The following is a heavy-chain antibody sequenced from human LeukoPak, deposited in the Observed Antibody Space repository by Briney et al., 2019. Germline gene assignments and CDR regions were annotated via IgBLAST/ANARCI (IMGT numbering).Heavy chain of an antibody. D-gene: IGHD5-12*01. J-gene: IGHJ6*04. V-gene: IGHV3-21*01. CDR2: ISSSSSYI. Sequence: GGSLRLSCAASGFTFSSYSMNWVRQAPGKGLEWVSSISSSSSYIYYADSVKGRFTISRDNAKNSLYLQMNSLRAEDTAVYYCARDNAYDYYYYGMDVWGKGTTVTVSS. CDR3: ARDNAYDYYYYGMDV. CDR1: GFTFSSYS.